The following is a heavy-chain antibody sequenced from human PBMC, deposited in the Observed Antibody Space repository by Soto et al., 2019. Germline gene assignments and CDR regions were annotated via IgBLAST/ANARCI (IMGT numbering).Heavy chain of an antibody. CDR3: GTVFEK. Sequence: EVQVVESGGGLVQPGGALRLACAASGFTFTNYWMHWVRQVPGEGLVWVSRIDNHGDGTSYADFVKCRFTISRDNAKNTLYLHMTSLRVEDTAIYYCGTVFEKWGQGTMVTVSS. J-gene: IGHJ3*02. V-gene: IGHV3-74*01. CDR2: IDNHGDGT. CDR1: GFTFTNYW.